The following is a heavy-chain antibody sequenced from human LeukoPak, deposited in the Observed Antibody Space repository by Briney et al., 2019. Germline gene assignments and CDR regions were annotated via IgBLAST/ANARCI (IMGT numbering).Heavy chain of an antibody. Sequence: GSLRLSCAASGFTVSSNYMSWVRQPPGKGLEWIGEIYHSGSTNYNPSLKSRVTISADKSKNQFSLKLSSVTAADTAVYYCARDTPAAGSFDYWGQGTLVTVSS. CDR1: GFTVSSNY. V-gene: IGHV4-4*02. D-gene: IGHD6-13*01. CDR3: ARDTPAAGSFDY. CDR2: IYHSGST. J-gene: IGHJ4*02.